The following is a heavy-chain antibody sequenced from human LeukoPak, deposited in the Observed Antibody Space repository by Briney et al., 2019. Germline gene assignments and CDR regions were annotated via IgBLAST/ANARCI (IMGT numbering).Heavy chain of an antibody. CDR1: GFTFSSYS. CDR3: AKASYYYDSSDRFDS. J-gene: IGHJ4*02. Sequence: PGGSLRLSCAASGFTFSSYSMNWVRQAPGKGLEWVSAIGGSGGSTYYADSVKGRFTISRDNSKNTLYLQMNSLRADDTALYYCAKASYYYDSSDRFDSWGQGTLVTVSS. CDR2: IGGSGGST. D-gene: IGHD3-22*01. V-gene: IGHV3-23*01.